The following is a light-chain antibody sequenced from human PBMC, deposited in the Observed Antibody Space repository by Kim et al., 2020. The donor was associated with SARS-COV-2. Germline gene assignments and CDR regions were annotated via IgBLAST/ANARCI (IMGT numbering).Light chain of an antibody. CDR2: GKS. V-gene: IGLV3-19*01. J-gene: IGLJ2*01. CDR3: NSRDSSGNHLV. CDR1: SLRSYY. Sequence: ALGQKVRITCQGDSLRSYYASWYQQKPGQAPVLVIYGKSNRPSGIPDRFSGSSSGNTASLTITGAQAEDEADYSCNSRDSSGNHLVFGGGTQLTVL.